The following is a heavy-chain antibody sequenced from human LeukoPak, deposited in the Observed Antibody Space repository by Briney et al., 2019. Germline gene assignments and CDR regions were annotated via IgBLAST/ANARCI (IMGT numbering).Heavy chain of an antibody. CDR3: ARGGYSSGWLNFDY. Sequence: SETLSLACSVSGGSISSYYWSWIRQPPGKGLEWIGSIYYSGNTYYNASLKSQVSISIDTSKNQFSLKLTSVTAADTAVYYCARGGYSSGWLNFDYWGQGTLVTVSS. CDR2: IYYSGNT. J-gene: IGHJ4*02. V-gene: IGHV4-59*04. D-gene: IGHD6-19*01. CDR1: GGSISSYY.